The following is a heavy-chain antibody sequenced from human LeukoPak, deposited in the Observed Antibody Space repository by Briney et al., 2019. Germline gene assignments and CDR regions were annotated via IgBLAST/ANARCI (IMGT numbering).Heavy chain of an antibody. CDR1: GGSFSGYY. J-gene: IGHJ3*02. D-gene: IGHD1-26*01. Sequence: PSETLSLTCAVYGGSFSGYYWSWIRQPPGKGLEWIGEINHSGSTNYNPSLKSRVTISVDTSKNQFSLKLSSVTAADTAVYYCQGYGGSYYDAFDIWGQGTMVTVSS. CDR3: QGYGGSYYDAFDI. CDR2: INHSGST. V-gene: IGHV4-34*03.